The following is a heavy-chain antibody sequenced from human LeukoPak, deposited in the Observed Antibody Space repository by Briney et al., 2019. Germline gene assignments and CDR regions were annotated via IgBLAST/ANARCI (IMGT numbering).Heavy chain of an antibody. V-gene: IGHV4-34*01. CDR3: ARAHITIFGVAEGVWFDP. D-gene: IGHD3-3*01. CDR1: GGSFSGYY. J-gene: IGHJ5*02. Sequence: SETLSLTCAVYGGSFSGYYWSWIRQPPGKWLEWIGEINHSGSTNYNPSLKSRVTISVDTSKNQFSLKLSSVTAADTAVYYCARAHITIFGVAEGVWFDPWGQGTLVTVSS. CDR2: INHSGST.